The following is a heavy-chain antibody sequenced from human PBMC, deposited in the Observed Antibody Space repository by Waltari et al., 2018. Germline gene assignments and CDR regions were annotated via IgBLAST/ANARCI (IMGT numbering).Heavy chain of an antibody. CDR3: AREYCGGECRLFDF. CDR1: RGAITEHY. V-gene: IGHV1-2*02. Sequence: LVQSGAEVRTPGASLKVSCDVSRGAITEHYIHWVRQVHGQGLEWTAGINPNGGATNYAQKCRGRITVTWDTSMTTSYLGLSGLRPDDTAVYYCAREYCGGECRLFDFWGPGTTVTVSS. CDR2: INPNGGAT. J-gene: IGHJ4*02. D-gene: IGHD2-21*01.